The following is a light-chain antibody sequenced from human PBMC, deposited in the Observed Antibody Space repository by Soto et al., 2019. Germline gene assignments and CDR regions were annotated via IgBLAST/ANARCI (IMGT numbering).Light chain of an antibody. CDR3: QQRGNWPPA. Sequence: IVLTQSPATLSLSPGERATLSCRASQSVSSYLAWYQQKPGQAPRLLIYDASNRATGIPARFSGSGSGTDVTLTISSLEPEDFAVYYCQQRGNWPPAVGQGTRLEIK. CDR2: DAS. V-gene: IGKV3-11*01. J-gene: IGKJ5*01. CDR1: QSVSSY.